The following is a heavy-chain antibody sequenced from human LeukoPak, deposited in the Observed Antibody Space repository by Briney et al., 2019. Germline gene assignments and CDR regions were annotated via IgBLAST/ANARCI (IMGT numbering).Heavy chain of an antibody. CDR2: IVPIFGTA. Sequence: SVKVSCKASGYTFTSYYMHWVRQAPGQGLEWMGGIVPIFGTANYAQKFQGRVTITADESTSTAYMELSSLTSEDTAVYYCASPPYYDGSGYWSGFDYWGQGTLVTVSS. CDR3: ASPPYYDGSGYWSGFDY. D-gene: IGHD3-22*01. J-gene: IGHJ4*02. V-gene: IGHV1-69*13. CDR1: GYTFTSYY.